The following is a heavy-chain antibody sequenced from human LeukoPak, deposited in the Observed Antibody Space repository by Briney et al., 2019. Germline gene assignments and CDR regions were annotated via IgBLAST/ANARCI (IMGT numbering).Heavy chain of an antibody. V-gene: IGHV3-48*03. CDR1: GLTFSSYE. D-gene: IGHD5-12*01. CDR2: ISSSGSTI. J-gene: IGHJ6*02. Sequence: GGSLRLSCAASGLTFSSYEMNWVRQAPGKGLEWVSYISSSGSTIYYADSVKGRFTISRDNARNSLYLQMNSLRAEDTAVYYCAREMDIVATTPRTYYYYGMDVWGQGTTVTVSS. CDR3: AREMDIVATTPRTYYYYGMDV.